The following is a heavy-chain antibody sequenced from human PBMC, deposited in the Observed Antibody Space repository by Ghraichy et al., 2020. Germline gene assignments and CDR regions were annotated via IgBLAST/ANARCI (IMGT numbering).Heavy chain of an antibody. V-gene: IGHV3-30-3*01. J-gene: IGHJ5*02. CDR3: ARERYSYGSNWFDP. Sequence: GGSLRLSCAASGFSFSSYAMHWVRQAPGKGLEWVAVISYDGSNKYYADSVKGRFTISRDNSKNTLYLQMNNLRAEDTAVYYCARERYSYGSNWFDPWGQGTLVTVSS. D-gene: IGHD5-18*01. CDR1: GFSFSSYA. CDR2: ISYDGSNK.